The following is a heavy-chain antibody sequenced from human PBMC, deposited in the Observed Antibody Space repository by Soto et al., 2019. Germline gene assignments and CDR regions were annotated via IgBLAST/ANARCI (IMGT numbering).Heavy chain of an antibody. CDR2: INHSGST. CDR1: GGSFSGYY. D-gene: IGHD2-8*02. J-gene: IGHJ4*02. Sequence: QVQLQQWGAGLLKPSETLSLTCAVYGGSFSGYYWTWIRQTPGTGLEWIGEINHSGSTNYNPSLKSRVTIAVDTSKNQFSLKLTSVTAADTAVYYCARDKITGRFDYWGQGTLVTVSS. CDR3: ARDKITGRFDY. V-gene: IGHV4-34*01.